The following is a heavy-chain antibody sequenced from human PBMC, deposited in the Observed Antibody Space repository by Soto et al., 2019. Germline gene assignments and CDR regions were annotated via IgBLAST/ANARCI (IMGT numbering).Heavy chain of an antibody. CDR2: IGTAGDT. J-gene: IGHJ6*02. V-gene: IGHV3-13*04. CDR3: ARVGSGRAPGGLRPFGYYGMDV. Sequence: EVQLVESGGGLVQPGGSLRLSCAASGFTFSSYDMHWVRQATGKGLEWVSAIGTAGDTYYPGSVKGRFTISRENAKNSLYLQMNSLRAGDTAVYYCARVGSGRAPGGLRPFGYYGMDVWGQGTTVTVSS. D-gene: IGHD3-16*01. CDR1: GFTFSSYD.